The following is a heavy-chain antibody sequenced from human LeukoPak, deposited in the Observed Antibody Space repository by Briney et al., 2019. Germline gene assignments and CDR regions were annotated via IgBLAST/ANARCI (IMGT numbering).Heavy chain of an antibody. CDR1: GFTVSSDS. D-gene: IGHD3-22*01. CDR3: ARDLLITMIVTMDV. V-gene: IGHV3-53*01. CDR2: IYSGGST. J-gene: IGHJ6*04. Sequence: GGSLRLSCTVSGFTVSSDSMSWVRQAPGKGLEWVSFIYSGGSTHYSDSVKGRFTISRDNAKNSLYLQMNSLRAKDTAVYYCARDLLITMIVTMDVWGKGTTVTVSS.